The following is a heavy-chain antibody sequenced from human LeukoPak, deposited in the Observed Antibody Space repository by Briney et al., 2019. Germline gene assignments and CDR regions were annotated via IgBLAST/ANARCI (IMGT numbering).Heavy chain of an antibody. J-gene: IGHJ4*02. V-gene: IGHV1-46*01. CDR3: ARGGGGLYYYDSSGYYAY. D-gene: IGHD3-22*01. CDR1: GYTFTSYY. CDR2: ISPSGGST. Sequence: GASVKVSCKASGYTFTSYYMHWVRQAPGQGLEWMGIISPSGGSTSYAQKFQGRVTMTRDTSTSTVYMELSSLRSEDTAVYYCARGGGGLYYYDSSGYYAYWGQGTLVTVSS.